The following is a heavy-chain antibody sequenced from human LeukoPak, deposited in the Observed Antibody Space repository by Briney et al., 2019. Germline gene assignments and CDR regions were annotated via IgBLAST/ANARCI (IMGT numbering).Heavy chain of an antibody. CDR3: ARAIAAASIHNWFDP. D-gene: IGHD6-13*01. V-gene: IGHV3-30*03. CDR1: GFTFSSYG. J-gene: IGHJ5*02. Sequence: PGRSLRLSCAASGFTFSSYGMHWVRQAPGKGLEWVAVISYDGSNKYYADSVKGRFTISRDNSKNTLYLQMNSLRAEDTAVYYCARAIAAASIHNWFDPWGQGTLVTVSS. CDR2: ISYDGSNK.